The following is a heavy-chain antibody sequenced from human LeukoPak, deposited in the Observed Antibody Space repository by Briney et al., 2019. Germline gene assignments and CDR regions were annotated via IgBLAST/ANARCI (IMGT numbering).Heavy chain of an antibody. CDR2: PGDSAT. CDR1: GYSFTNYW. Sequence: GESLKISCKGSGYSFTNYWIGWVRQMPGKGLEFPGDSATRYSPSFQGQVAISVDKSIRTAYLQWSSLKASDIAMYYCARLPYCGGDCYPNWFDTWGQGTLVTVSS. J-gene: IGHJ5*02. D-gene: IGHD2-21*02. V-gene: IGHV5-51*01. CDR3: ARLPYCGGDCYPNWFDT.